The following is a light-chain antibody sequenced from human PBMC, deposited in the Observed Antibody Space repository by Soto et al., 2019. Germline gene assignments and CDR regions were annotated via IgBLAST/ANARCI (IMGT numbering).Light chain of an antibody. CDR1: DIASNS. CDR2: DDN. CDR3: QVWDSSSDHYV. Sequence: YELTQPPSVSEAPGQTARISGGGNDIASNSVYWSQHKPGQAAVLVVYDDNDRPSGIRERFSGSNSGDTANLTISSVEAGDEADYYCQVWDSSSDHYVFGSGTKVTAL. J-gene: IGLJ1*01. V-gene: IGLV3-21*02.